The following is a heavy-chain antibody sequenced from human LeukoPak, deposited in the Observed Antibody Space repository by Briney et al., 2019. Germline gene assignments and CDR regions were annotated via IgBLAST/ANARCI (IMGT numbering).Heavy chain of an antibody. CDR2: IIGGGGST. Sequence: GGSLRLSCAASGFPFSSHGMSWVRQAPGKGLEWVSGIIGGGGSTYYADSVKGRFTISRDNSKNTLYLQMGSLRGEDTAVYYCARDSGLRWFGENYYYMDVWGKGTTVTISS. J-gene: IGHJ6*03. D-gene: IGHD3-10*01. V-gene: IGHV3-23*01. CDR1: GFPFSSHG. CDR3: ARDSGLRWFGENYYYMDV.